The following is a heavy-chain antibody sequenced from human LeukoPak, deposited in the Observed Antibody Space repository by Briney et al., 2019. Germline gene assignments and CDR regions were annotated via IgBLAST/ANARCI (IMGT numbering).Heavy chain of an antibody. V-gene: IGHV3-7*01. Sequence: GGSLRLSCAPSVFTFSSYWMSGVREAPEKGGEWGGNIKQGGSEKYYVDSVEGRFTISRENAKNSLYLQMNSLRAEDTDVYYCARSPSTYGGYFLYWGQGNLVPVSS. CDR3: ARSPSTYGGYFLY. CDR1: VFTFSSYW. J-gene: IGHJ4*02. D-gene: IGHD5-12*01. CDR2: IKQGGSEK.